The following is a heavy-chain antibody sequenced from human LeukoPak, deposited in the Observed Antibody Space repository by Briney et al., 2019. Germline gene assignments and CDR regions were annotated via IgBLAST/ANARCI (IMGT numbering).Heavy chain of an antibody. Sequence: PSETLSLTCTVSGGSITSYYWSWFRQPPGKGLEFIGYIFYTGSTNYNPSLKSRVTISLDKSKNQFSLKLSSVTAADTAVYYCARDRWFGESHYFDYWGQGTLVTVSS. CDR3: ARDRWFGESHYFDY. D-gene: IGHD3-10*01. CDR2: IFYTGST. J-gene: IGHJ4*02. V-gene: IGHV4-59*01. CDR1: GGSITSYY.